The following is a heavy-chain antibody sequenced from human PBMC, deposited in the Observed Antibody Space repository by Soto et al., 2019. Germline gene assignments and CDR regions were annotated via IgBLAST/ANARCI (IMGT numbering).Heavy chain of an antibody. CDR3: STPVHIVVVPAAIQNRRDY. D-gene: IGHD2-2*02. CDR2: LSGSGGST. V-gene: IGHV3-23*01. J-gene: IGHJ4*02. CDR1: GFTFSSYA. Sequence: PGVSLRLSCAASGFTFSSYAMSWVRQAPGKGLEWVSALSGSGGSTYSADSVKGRFTISRDNSNNTLYLQMNSRRAEDTAVYYYSTPVHIVVVPAAIQNRRDYWGQGTLVTVSS.